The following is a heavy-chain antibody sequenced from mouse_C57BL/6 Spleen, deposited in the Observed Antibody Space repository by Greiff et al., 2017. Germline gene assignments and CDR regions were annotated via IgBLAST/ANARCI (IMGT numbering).Heavy chain of an antibody. CDR1: GYTFTSYW. V-gene: IGHV1-72*01. J-gene: IGHJ4*01. D-gene: IGHD2-4*01. Sequence: QVQLKQPGAELVKPGASVKLSCKASGYTFTSYWMHWVKQRPGRGLEWIGRIDPNSGGTKYNEKFKSKATLTVDKPSSTAYMQLSSLTSEDSAVYYCARGDDYDVVYYAMDYWGQGTSVTVSS. CDR3: ARGDDYDVVYYAMDY. CDR2: IDPNSGGT.